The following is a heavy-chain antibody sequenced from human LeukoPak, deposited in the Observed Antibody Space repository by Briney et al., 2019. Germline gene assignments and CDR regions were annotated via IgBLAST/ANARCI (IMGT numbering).Heavy chain of an antibody. J-gene: IGHJ4*02. CDR2: IYYSGST. CDR3: APEFGGYYDFWSYPLGY. Sequence: PSETLSLTCTVSSGSISSYYWSWIRQPPGKGLEWIGYIYYSGSTNYNPSLKSRVTISVDTSKNQFSLKLSSVTAADTAVYYCAPEFGGYYDFWSYPLGYWGQGTLVTVSS. CDR1: SGSISSYY. V-gene: IGHV4-59*01. D-gene: IGHD3-3*01.